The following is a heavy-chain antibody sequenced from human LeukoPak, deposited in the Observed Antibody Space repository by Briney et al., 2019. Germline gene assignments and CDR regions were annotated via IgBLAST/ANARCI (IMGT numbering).Heavy chain of an antibody. J-gene: IGHJ3*02. CDR1: GFTFSSYW. V-gene: IGHV3-7*03. Sequence: GGSLRLSCAASGFTFSSYWMSWVRQAPGKGLEWVANIKQDGSEKYYVDSVKGRFTISRDNAKNSLYLQMNSLRAEDTALYYCARRDIVVVPAAIFGAFDIWGQGTMVTVSS. D-gene: IGHD2-2*02. CDR3: ARRDIVVVPAAIFGAFDI. CDR2: IKQDGSEK.